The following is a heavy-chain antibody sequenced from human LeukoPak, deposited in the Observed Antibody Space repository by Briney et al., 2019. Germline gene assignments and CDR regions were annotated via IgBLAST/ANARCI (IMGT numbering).Heavy chain of an antibody. CDR1: GFTFSTYA. V-gene: IGHV3-15*01. D-gene: IGHD1-1*01. CDR2: IKSKTDGGTA. Sequence: PGGSLRLSCSASGFTFSTYAMQWVRQAPGKGLEWVGRIKSKTDGGTADYASPVKGRFTISRDYSENTLYLQMSSLNTEDTAVYYCTTDGTSDIWGQGTMVTVSS. J-gene: IGHJ3*02. CDR3: TTDGTSDI.